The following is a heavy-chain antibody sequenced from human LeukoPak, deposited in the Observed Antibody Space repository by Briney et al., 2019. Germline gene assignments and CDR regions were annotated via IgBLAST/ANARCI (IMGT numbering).Heavy chain of an antibody. J-gene: IGHJ4*02. V-gene: IGHV1-18*01. CDR1: GYSFTSYG. CDR2: ISAYTGNT. D-gene: IGHD2-21*02. Sequence: ASVKVSCKASGYSFTSYGITWVRQAPGQGLEWMGWISAYTGNTNYAQKFRGRVTTTTDTSTSTAYMELRSLRSDDTAVYYCARDRVVVTAGPYFDYWGQGTLVTVSS. CDR3: ARDRVVVTAGPYFDY.